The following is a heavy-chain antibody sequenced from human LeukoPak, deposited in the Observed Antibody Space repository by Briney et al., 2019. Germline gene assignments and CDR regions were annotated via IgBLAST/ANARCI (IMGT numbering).Heavy chain of an antibody. Sequence: SETLSLTCTVSGGSTSIYYWSWIRQPPGKGLEWIGYISYSGSTNYNPSLKSRVTISVDTSKNQFSLKLSSVTAADTAVYYCARVGAFDYWGQGTLVTVSS. V-gene: IGHV4-59*12. D-gene: IGHD3-10*01. CDR2: ISYSGST. CDR3: ARVGAFDY. CDR1: GGSTSIYY. J-gene: IGHJ4*02.